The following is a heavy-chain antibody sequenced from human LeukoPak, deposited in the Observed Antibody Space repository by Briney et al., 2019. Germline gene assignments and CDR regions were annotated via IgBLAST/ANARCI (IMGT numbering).Heavy chain of an antibody. D-gene: IGHD6-19*01. J-gene: IGHJ4*02. CDR3: AREVAVAGFHFDY. Sequence: SETLSLTCTVSGGSISSGSYYWSWIRQPAGKGLEWIGRIYTSGSTNYNPSLKSRVTISVDTSKNQFSLKLSSVTAADTAVYYCAREVAVAGFHFDYWGQGTLVTVSS. V-gene: IGHV4-61*02. CDR2: IYTSGST. CDR1: GGSISSGSYY.